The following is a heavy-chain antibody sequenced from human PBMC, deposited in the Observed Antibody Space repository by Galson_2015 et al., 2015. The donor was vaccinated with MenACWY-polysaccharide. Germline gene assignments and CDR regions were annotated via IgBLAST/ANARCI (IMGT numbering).Heavy chain of an antibody. CDR3: ARVEKYSGSYYILH. Sequence: CAISGDSVSSNTAAWNWIRQSPSRGLEWLGGTYYRSNWSSDYALSVRGRITINADTSKNQFSLKLSSVTAADTAVYYCARVEKYSGSYYILHWGQGTLVTVSS. D-gene: IGHD1-26*01. CDR1: GDSVSSNTAA. J-gene: IGHJ4*02. V-gene: IGHV6-1*01. CDR2: TYYRSNWSS.